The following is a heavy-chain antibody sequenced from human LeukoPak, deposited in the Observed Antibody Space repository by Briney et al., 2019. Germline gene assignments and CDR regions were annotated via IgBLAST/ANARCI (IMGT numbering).Heavy chain of an antibody. V-gene: IGHV4-4*07. Sequence: PSETLSLTCTVSGGSISNYYWSWIRQPAGKGLEWIGRINPSGSTNYNPSLESRVFMSVDTSKSQSSLKLNSVTAADTAVYFCARSRGTALITRFDYWGQGTLVTVSS. J-gene: IGHJ4*02. CDR1: GGSISNYY. CDR2: INPSGST. CDR3: ARSRGTALITRFDY. D-gene: IGHD5-18*01.